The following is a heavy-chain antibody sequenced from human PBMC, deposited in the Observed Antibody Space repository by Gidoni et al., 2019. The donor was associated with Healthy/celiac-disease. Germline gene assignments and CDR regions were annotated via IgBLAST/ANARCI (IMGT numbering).Heavy chain of an antibody. CDR2: INHSGST. Sequence: QVQLHQWGAGLLKPSETLSLTCAFYVGSFSGYYWSWIRHLPGNGLELIGEINHSGSTNYKPSLKSRVTISVDTSKNQFYLKLSSVTAADTAVYYCARGYYYDSSGYYSWFEPWGQGTLVTVAA. CDR1: VGSFSGYY. CDR3: ARGYYYDSSGYYSWFEP. D-gene: IGHD3-22*01. V-gene: IGHV4-34*01. J-gene: IGHJ5*02.